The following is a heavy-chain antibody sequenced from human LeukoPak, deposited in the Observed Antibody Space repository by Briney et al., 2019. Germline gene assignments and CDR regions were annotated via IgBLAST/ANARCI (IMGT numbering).Heavy chain of an antibody. CDR1: GFTFSSYE. Sequence: GGSLRLSCAASGFTFSSYEMNWVRQAPGKGLEWVSYISSSGSTVYYADSVKGRFTIFRDNAKISLYLQMNSLRAEDTAVYYCARAARNYYGSGSYTPHFDYWGQGTLVTVSS. V-gene: IGHV3-48*03. CDR3: ARAARNYYGSGSYTPHFDY. J-gene: IGHJ4*02. CDR2: ISSSGSTV. D-gene: IGHD3-10*01.